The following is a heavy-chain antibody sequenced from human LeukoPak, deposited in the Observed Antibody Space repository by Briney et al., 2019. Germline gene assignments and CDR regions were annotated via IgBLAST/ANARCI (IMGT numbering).Heavy chain of an antibody. CDR3: ARERGYCSSTSCQDRLDY. CDR1: GGSISSGGYY. CDR2: IYHSGST. D-gene: IGHD2-2*01. J-gene: IGHJ4*02. Sequence: SQTLSLTCTVSGGSISSGGYYWSWIRQPPGKGLEWIGYIYHSGSTYYNPSLKSRVTVSVDTSKNQFSLRLSSVTAADTAVYYCARERGYCSSTSCQDRLDYWGQGTLVTVSS. V-gene: IGHV4-30-2*01.